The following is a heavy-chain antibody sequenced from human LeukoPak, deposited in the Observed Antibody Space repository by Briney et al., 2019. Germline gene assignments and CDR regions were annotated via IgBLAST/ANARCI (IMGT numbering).Heavy chain of an antibody. CDR2: ISSSSSTI. J-gene: IGHJ4*02. V-gene: IGHV3-48*04. D-gene: IGHD4-17*01. Sequence: GGSLRLSCAASGFTFSSYSMNWVRQAPGKGLEWVSYISSSSSTIYYADSVKGRFTISRDNAKNTLYLQMNSLRAEDTAVYYCARLYGGYGDYYFDYWGQGTLVTVSS. CDR1: GFTFSSYS. CDR3: ARLYGGYGDYYFDY.